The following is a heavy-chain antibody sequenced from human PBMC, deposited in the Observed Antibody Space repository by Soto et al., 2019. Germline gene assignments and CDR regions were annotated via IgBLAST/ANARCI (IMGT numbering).Heavy chain of an antibody. Sequence: EVQLVESGGGLVQPEGSLRLSCAVSGFTFSNYWMHWVRQAPGKGLVWVSRINSDGGSTSYADFVQGRFTISRDNAKNTLYLQMNSLRAEDTAGYYCARFRVDGDDVPWGPGNLVTVSS. CDR2: INSDGGST. D-gene: IGHD4-17*01. J-gene: IGHJ5*02. CDR3: ARFRVDGDDVP. CDR1: GFTFSNYW. V-gene: IGHV3-74*01.